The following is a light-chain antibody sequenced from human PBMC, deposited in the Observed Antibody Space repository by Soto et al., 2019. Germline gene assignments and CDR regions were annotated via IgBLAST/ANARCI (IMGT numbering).Light chain of an antibody. J-gene: IGKJ1*01. Sequence: FTHSPRNPSFSPGEKATLSRTASQSVSSSYLAWYQQKPGQAPRLLIYGASSRATGIPDRFSGSGSGTDFTLTISRLEPEDFAVYYCHQYGSSRGTFGQGTKVDI. V-gene: IGKV3-20*01. CDR2: GAS. CDR1: QSVSSSY. CDR3: HQYGSSRGT.